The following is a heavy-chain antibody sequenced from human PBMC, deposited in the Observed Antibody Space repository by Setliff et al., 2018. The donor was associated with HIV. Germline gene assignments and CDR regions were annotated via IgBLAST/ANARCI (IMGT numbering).Heavy chain of an antibody. CDR2: INYRGTT. D-gene: IGHD5-12*01. J-gene: IGHJ4*02. V-gene: IGHV4-34*01. Sequence: PSETLSLTCAVYGGSFSDQYWSWIRQPPGKGLEWIGEINYRGTTNDNPSLRSRVTISVDTSRNQFSLKLTSVTAADTAVYYCARESRSMHVAHWGQGTLVTVSS. CDR1: GGSFSDQY. CDR3: ARESRSMHVAH.